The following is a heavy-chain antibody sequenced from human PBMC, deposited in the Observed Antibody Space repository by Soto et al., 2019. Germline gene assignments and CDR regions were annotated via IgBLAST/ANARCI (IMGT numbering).Heavy chain of an antibody. CDR2: IYRGIAT. CDR3: ARDRSDSSRADSFDI. Sequence: GGSLRLSCAVSGFSVSNTYMSWVRQAPGKGLEWVSVIYRGIATHYADSVKGRFTISRDNSKNTVYLQMNSLRAEDTAVYYCARDRSDSSRADSFDIWGQGTMVTVSS. D-gene: IGHD6-25*01. V-gene: IGHV3-53*01. J-gene: IGHJ3*02. CDR1: GFSVSNTY.